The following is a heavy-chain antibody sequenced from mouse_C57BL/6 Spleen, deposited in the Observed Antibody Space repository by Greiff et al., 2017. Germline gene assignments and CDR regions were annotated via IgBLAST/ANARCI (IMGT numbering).Heavy chain of an antibody. V-gene: IGHV1-42*01. CDR3: SSPYYYGSSPYAMDY. D-gene: IGHD1-1*01. CDR2: ITPSTGGT. Sequence: VQLQQSGPELVKPGASVKISCKASGYSFTGYYMNWVKQSPEKSLEWIGEITPSTGGTTYNQKFKAKATLTVDKSSSTAYMQLKSLTSEDSAVYYCSSPYYYGSSPYAMDYWGQGTSVTVSS. J-gene: IGHJ4*01. CDR1: GYSFTGYY.